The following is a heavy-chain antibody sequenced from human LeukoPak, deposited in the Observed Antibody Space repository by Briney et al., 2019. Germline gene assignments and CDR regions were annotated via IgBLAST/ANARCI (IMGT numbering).Heavy chain of an antibody. J-gene: IGHJ3*02. D-gene: IGHD3-10*01. V-gene: IGHV6-1*01. CDR3: ARGGLVRGTINSLIGFDI. CDR1: GDSVSSNTAG. Sequence: SQTLSLTCAISGDSVSSNTAGCNWIRQSPSRGLEWLGRTYYRSKWYNDAALSVRGRVTITPDTDKNQFSLQLNSVTAEDTALYYCARGGLVRGTINSLIGFDIWGQGIMVTVSS. CDR2: TYYRSKWYN.